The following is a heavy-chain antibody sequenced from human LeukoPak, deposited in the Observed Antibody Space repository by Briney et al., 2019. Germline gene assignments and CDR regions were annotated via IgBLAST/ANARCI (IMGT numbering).Heavy chain of an antibody. J-gene: IGHJ4*02. CDR1: GGSISSGGYY. Sequence: SETLSLTCTVSGGSISSGGYYWSWIRQHPGKGLEWIGYIYYSGSTYYNPSLKSRVTISVDTSKNQFSLKLSSVTAADTAVYYCARYLRRNLPTYFDYWSQGTLVTVSS. D-gene: IGHD2-8*01. CDR3: ARYLRRNLPTYFDY. V-gene: IGHV4-31*03. CDR2: IYYSGST.